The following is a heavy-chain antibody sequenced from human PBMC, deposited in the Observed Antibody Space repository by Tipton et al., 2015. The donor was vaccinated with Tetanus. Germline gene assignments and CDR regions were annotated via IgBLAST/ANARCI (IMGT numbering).Heavy chain of an antibody. CDR1: GGSISSGHS. V-gene: IGHV4-30-2*01. CDR2: TYHSRHT. D-gene: IGHD5-24*01. J-gene: IGHJ5*01. CDR3: ASARRNDKTYWFNS. Sequence: TLSLTCDVSGGSISSGHSWNWIRQPPGEGLEWIGFTYHSRHTFYKSSLESRVTISVDRSKNQFSLKLSSVSASDTAGYYWASARRNDKTYWFNSWGQGISVTVAS.